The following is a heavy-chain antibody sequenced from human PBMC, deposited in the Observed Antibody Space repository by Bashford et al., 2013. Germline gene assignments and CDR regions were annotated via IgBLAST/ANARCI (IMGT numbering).Heavy chain of an antibody. CDR1: GYTFSPYG. V-gene: IGHV1-18*01. Sequence: VASVKVSCKTSGYTFSPYGIAWVRQAPGQGLEWVGWSSAYNGKAEYAQKFQGRVTVTTDTSTSTGYMELRSLRSDDTAMYYCARVVVRASRYFDSWGQGTLVTVSS. J-gene: IGHJ4*02. CDR2: SSAYNGKA. CDR3: ARVVVRASRYFDS.